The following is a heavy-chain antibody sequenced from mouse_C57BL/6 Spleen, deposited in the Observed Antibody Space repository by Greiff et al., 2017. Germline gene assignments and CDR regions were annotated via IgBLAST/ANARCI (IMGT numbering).Heavy chain of an antibody. CDR2: IYPGSGST. Sequence: QVQLKQPGAELVKPGASVKMSCKASGYTFTSYWITWVKQRPGQGLEWIGDIYPGSGSTNYNEKFKSKATLTVDTSSSTAYMQLSSLTSEDSAVYYCARGNYYGSSYVLDYWGQGTTLTVSS. D-gene: IGHD1-1*01. V-gene: IGHV1-55*01. CDR3: ARGNYYGSSYVLDY. J-gene: IGHJ2*01. CDR1: GYTFTSYW.